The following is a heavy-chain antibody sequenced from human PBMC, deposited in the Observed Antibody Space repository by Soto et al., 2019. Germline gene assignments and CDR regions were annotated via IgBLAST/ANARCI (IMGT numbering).Heavy chain of an antibody. D-gene: IGHD6-13*01. Sequence: AGSLRLSCAASGFTFSSYGMHWVRQAPGKGLEWVAVISYDGSNKYYADSVKGRFTISRDNSKNTLYLQMNSLRAEDTAVYYCAKEAIAAAGTDYYGMDVWGQGTTVTVSS. CDR2: ISYDGSNK. V-gene: IGHV3-30*18. CDR3: AKEAIAAAGTDYYGMDV. CDR1: GFTFSSYG. J-gene: IGHJ6*02.